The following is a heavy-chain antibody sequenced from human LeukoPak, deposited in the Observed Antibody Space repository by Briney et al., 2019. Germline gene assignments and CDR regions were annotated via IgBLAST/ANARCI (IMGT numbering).Heavy chain of an antibody. CDR3: ARCPGLRYFDWLHNWFDP. CDR2: IIPIFGTA. D-gene: IGHD3-9*01. CDR1: GGTFSSYA. Sequence: SVKVSCKASGGTFSSYAISWVRQAPGQGLEWMGGIIPIFGTANYAQKFQGRVTITADESTSTAYMELSSLRSEDTAVYYCARCPGLRYFDWLHNWFDPWGQGTLATVSS. J-gene: IGHJ5*02. V-gene: IGHV1-69*01.